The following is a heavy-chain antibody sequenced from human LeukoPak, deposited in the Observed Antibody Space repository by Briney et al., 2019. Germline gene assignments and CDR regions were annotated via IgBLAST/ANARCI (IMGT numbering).Heavy chain of an antibody. J-gene: IGHJ1*01. V-gene: IGHV4-59*12. CDR3: ASRAKAEWWYRAVSEYFQH. CDR1: GGSISSYY. D-gene: IGHD2-15*01. Sequence: SETLSLTCTVSGGSISSYYWSWIRQPPGKGLEWIGYIYYSGSTNYNPSLKSRVTISVDTSKNQFSLKLSSVTAADTAVYYCASRAKAEWWYRAVSEYFQHWGQGTLVTVSS. CDR2: IYYSGST.